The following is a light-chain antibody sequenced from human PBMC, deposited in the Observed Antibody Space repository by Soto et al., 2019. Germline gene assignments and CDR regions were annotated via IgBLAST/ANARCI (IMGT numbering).Light chain of an antibody. Sequence: EIVMTQSPATLPVSPGERATLSCRASQSIGTYLAWYQQKPGQPPRLLIYDASNRATDNTDRFSGSGSGTDFTLTISRLEPEDFAVYYCQQCRNWPLTFGGGTKVDIK. J-gene: IGKJ4*01. V-gene: IGKV3-11*01. CDR3: QQCRNWPLT. CDR2: DAS. CDR1: QSIGTY.